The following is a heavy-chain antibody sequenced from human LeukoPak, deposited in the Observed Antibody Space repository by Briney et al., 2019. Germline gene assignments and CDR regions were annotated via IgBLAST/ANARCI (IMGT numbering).Heavy chain of an antibody. D-gene: IGHD6-19*01. CDR3: ARVNPRSGWYLFDY. CDR2: IYTSGST. V-gene: IGHV4-4*07. Sequence: SETLSLTCTVSGGSISTYYWSCIRQPAGKGVEWIGRIYTSGSTNYNPSLKSRVTMSVDTSKNQFSLKLSSVTAADTAVYYCARVNPRSGWYLFDYWGQGTLVTVSS. CDR1: GGSISTYY. J-gene: IGHJ4*02.